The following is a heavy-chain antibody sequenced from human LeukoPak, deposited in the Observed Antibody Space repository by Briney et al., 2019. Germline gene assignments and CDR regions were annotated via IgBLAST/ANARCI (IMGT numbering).Heavy chain of an antibody. CDR3: AKSTGIALRYYFDY. Sequence: GGSLRLSCAASGFTFSSYAMHWVRQAPGKGLEWVAFIRYDGSNKYYADSVKGRFTISRDNSKITMYLQMNSLTAEDPAVYYCAKSTGIALRYYFDYWGQGTLVTVSS. CDR1: GFTFSSYA. D-gene: IGHD6-13*01. J-gene: IGHJ4*02. CDR2: IRYDGSNK. V-gene: IGHV3-30*02.